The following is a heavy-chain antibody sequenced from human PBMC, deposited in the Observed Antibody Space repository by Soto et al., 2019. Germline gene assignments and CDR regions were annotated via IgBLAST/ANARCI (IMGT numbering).Heavy chain of an antibody. J-gene: IGHJ3*02. CDR1: GYTFTSYA. CDR2: INAGNGNT. Sequence: QVQLVQSGAEVKKPGASVKVSCKASGYTFTSYAMHWVRQAPGQRLEWMGWINAGNGNTKYSQKFQGRVTITRDTSASTAYMELSSLRSEDTAVYYCARDGDSIRAFDIWGQGTMVTVSS. D-gene: IGHD4-4*01. V-gene: IGHV1-3*01. CDR3: ARDGDSIRAFDI.